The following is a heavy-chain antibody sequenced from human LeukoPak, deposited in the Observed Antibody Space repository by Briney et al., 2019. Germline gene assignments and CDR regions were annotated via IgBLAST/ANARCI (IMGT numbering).Heavy chain of an antibody. D-gene: IGHD3-3*01. Sequence: GGSLRLSCVGSGFTISNYWMHWVRQAPGTGLVRVSRIHPDGSITTYADSVKGRFTISRDNAKNTLYLQMNSLRAEDTAVYYCVKEYHSRGFGAYFDYWGQGTLVTVSS. CDR3: VKEYHSRGFGAYFDY. CDR1: GFTISNYW. V-gene: IGHV3-74*03. CDR2: IHPDGSIT. J-gene: IGHJ4*02.